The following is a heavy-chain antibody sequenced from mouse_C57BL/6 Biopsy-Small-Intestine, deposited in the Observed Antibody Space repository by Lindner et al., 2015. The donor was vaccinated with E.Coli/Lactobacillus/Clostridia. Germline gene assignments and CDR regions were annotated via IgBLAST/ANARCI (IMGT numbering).Heavy chain of an antibody. CDR2: ISSGSSTI. D-gene: IGHD2-12*01. CDR1: GFTFSDYG. V-gene: IGHV5-17*01. J-gene: IGHJ4*01. CDR3: ARSYSYYTYDEYYALDY. Sequence: VQLQESGGGLVKPGGSRKLSCAASGFTFSDYGMHWVRQAPEKGLEWVAYISSGSSTIYYADTVKGRFTISRDNAKNTLFLQMTSLRSEDTAMYYCARSYSYYTYDEYYALDYWGQGTSVTVSS.